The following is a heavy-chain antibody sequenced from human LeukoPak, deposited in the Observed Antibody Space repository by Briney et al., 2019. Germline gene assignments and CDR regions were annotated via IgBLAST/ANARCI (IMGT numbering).Heavy chain of an antibody. CDR3: ASLIGSSTFDY. CDR2: ISYDGSNK. D-gene: IGHD2-2*01. CDR1: GFTFSSYA. Sequence: PGGSLRLSCAASGFTFSSYAMHWVRQAPAKGLEWVAVISYDGSNKYYADSVKGRFTISRDNSKNTLYLQMNSLRAEDTAVYYCASLIGSSTFDYWGQGTLVTVSS. V-gene: IGHV3-30-3*01. J-gene: IGHJ4*02.